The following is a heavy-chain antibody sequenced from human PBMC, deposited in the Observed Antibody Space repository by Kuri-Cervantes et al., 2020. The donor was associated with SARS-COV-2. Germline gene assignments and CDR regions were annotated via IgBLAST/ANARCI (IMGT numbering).Heavy chain of an antibody. J-gene: IGHJ6*02. CDR1: GGSFSGYY. CDR3: ARDLPITMIEGDGMDV. Sequence: SETLSLTCAVYGGSFSGYYWSWIRQPPGKGLEWIGEINHSGSTNYNPSLKSRVTISVDTSKNQFSLKLSSVTAEDTAVYYCARDLPITMIEGDGMDVWGQGTTVTVSS. D-gene: IGHD3-22*01. CDR2: INHSGST. V-gene: IGHV4-34*01.